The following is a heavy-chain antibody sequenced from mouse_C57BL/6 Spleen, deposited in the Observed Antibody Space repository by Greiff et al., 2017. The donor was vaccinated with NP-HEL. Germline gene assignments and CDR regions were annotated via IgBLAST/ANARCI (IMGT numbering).Heavy chain of an antibody. D-gene: IGHD1-1*02. V-gene: IGHV5-4*01. Sequence: EVKVVESGGGLVKPGGSLKLSCAASGFTFSSYALSWVRQTPEKRLEWVATISDGGSYTYYPDNVKGRFTISRDNAKNNLYLQMSHLKSEDTAMYYFARDHGGKDYWGQGTTLTVSS. J-gene: IGHJ2*01. CDR2: ISDGGSYT. CDR3: ARDHGGKDY. CDR1: GFTFSSYA.